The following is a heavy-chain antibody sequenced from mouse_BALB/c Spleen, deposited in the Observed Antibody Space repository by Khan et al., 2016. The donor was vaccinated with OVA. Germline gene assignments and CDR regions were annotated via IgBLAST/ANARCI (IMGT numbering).Heavy chain of an antibody. CDR3: ARSYDGAWFAY. CDR2: IYPGSGTT. CDR1: GYTFSDYV. V-gene: IGHV1-77*01. J-gene: IGHJ3*01. Sequence: QVQLQQSGPDLVKPGASVKMSCKASGYTFSDYVVSWVKLKSGQGLEWIGEIYPGSGTTYYNENFKGKATLTADQSSNTAYLHLSSLTSEDSAVYFCARSYDGAWFAYWGQGTLVTVS. D-gene: IGHD1-1*01.